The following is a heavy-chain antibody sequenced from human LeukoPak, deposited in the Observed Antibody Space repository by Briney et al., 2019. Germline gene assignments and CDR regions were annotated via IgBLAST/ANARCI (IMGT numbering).Heavy chain of an antibody. CDR2: IYYSGST. Sequence: PSGTLSLTCTVSGGSISSGSYYWSWIRQPAGKGLEWIGYIYYSGSTNYNPSLKSRVTISVDTSKNQFSLKLSSVTAADTAVYYCARGGVGDAFDIWGQGTMVTVSS. V-gene: IGHV4-61*10. D-gene: IGHD1-26*01. CDR1: GGSISSGSYY. CDR3: ARGGVGDAFDI. J-gene: IGHJ3*02.